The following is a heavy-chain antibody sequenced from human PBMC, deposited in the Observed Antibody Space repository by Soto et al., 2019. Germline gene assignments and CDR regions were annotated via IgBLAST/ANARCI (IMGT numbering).Heavy chain of an antibody. Sequence: GASVKVSCKASGYTFTGYYMHWVRQAPGQGLEWMGWINPNSGGTNYAQKFQGWVTMTRDTPISTAYMELSRLRSDDTAVYYCAREPYSDTAMVSYYYGMDVWGQGTTVTVS. D-gene: IGHD5-18*01. J-gene: IGHJ6*02. CDR1: GYTFTGYY. CDR3: AREPYSDTAMVSYYYGMDV. CDR2: INPNSGGT. V-gene: IGHV1-2*04.